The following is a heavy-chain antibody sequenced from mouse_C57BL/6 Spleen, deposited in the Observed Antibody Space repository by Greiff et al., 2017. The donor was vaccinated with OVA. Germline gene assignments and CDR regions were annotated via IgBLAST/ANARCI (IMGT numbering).Heavy chain of an antibody. CDR1: GYSFTGYY. D-gene: IGHD1-1*01. CDR3: ASITTVGASAMDY. J-gene: IGHJ4*01. CDR2: INPSTGGT. V-gene: IGHV1-42*01. Sequence: VQLQQSGPELVKPGASVKISCKASGYSFTGYYMNWVKQSPEKSLEWIGEINPSTGGTTYNQKFKAKATLTVDKSSSTAYMQLKSLTSEDSAVYYCASITTVGASAMDYWGQGTSVTVSS.